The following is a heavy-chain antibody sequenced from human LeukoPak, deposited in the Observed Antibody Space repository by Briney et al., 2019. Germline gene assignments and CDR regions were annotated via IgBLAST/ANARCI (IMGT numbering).Heavy chain of an antibody. D-gene: IGHD6-13*01. Sequence: SGGSLRLSCAASGFTFSPYWMKWVRQAPGKGLEWVSRINSDRTVTSYADSVKGRFTVSRDNAKNTLHLHMNSLRAEDTAVYFCVREYGSSCYSWGQGALVTVSP. CDR3: VREYGSSCYS. CDR2: INSDRTVT. J-gene: IGHJ4*02. CDR1: GFTFSPYW. V-gene: IGHV3-74*01.